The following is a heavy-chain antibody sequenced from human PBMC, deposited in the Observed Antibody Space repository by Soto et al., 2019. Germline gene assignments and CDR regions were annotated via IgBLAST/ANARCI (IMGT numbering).Heavy chain of an antibody. CDR1: GYTFTGYA. J-gene: IGHJ4*02. D-gene: IGHD6-19*01. V-gene: IGHV1-3*05. CDR2: INAGNGNT. CDR3: ARAVAVPADFDY. Sequence: QVQLVQSGAEEKKPGASVKVSCKASGYTFTGYAMHWVRQAPGQRLEWMGWINAGNGNTKYSQKFQGRVTITRDTSGEQAYKGADRLRSGNTAVVYCARAVAVPADFDYWGQGTLVTVSS.